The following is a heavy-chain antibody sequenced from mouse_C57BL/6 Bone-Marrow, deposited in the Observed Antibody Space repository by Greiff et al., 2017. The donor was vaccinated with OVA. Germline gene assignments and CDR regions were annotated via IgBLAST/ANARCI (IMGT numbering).Heavy chain of an antibody. Sequence: VQLQQPGAELVKPGASVKLSCKASGYTFTSYWMHWVKQRPGRGLEWIGRIDPKSGGTKYNEKFKSKATLTVDKPSSTAYMQLSSLTSEDSAVYYCARGRYYGSSYAWFAYWGQGTLVTVSA. D-gene: IGHD1-1*01. CDR2: IDPKSGGT. CDR1: GYTFTSYW. V-gene: IGHV1-72*01. CDR3: ARGRYYGSSYAWFAY. J-gene: IGHJ3*01.